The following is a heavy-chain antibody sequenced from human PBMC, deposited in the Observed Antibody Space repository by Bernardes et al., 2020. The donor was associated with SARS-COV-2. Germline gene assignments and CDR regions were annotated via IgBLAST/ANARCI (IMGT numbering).Heavy chain of an antibody. Sequence: ASVQVSCKASGYTFTGYYMHWVRQAPGQGLEWMGWINPNSGGTNYAQKFQGWVTMTRDTSISTAYMELSRLRSDDTAVYYCARVAYDILTGYPGMADYWGQGTLVTVSS. J-gene: IGHJ4*02. D-gene: IGHD3-9*01. CDR1: GYTFTGYY. CDR2: INPNSGGT. V-gene: IGHV1-2*04. CDR3: ARVAYDILTGYPGMADY.